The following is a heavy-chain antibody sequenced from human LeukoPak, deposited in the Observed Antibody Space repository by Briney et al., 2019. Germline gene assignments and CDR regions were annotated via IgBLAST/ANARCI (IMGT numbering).Heavy chain of an antibody. D-gene: IGHD6-13*01. Sequence: PSETLSLTCTVSGGSISSYYWSWIRQPPGKGLEWIGYISYSGSTNYNPSLKSRVTISVDTSKNQFSLKLSSVTAADTAVYYCARGLRVYSSIEGYWGQGTLVTVSS. CDR2: ISYSGST. V-gene: IGHV4-59*01. J-gene: IGHJ4*02. CDR3: ARGLRVYSSIEGY. CDR1: GGSISSYY.